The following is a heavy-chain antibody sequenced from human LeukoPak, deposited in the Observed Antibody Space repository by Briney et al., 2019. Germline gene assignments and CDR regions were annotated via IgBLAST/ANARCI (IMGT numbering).Heavy chain of an antibody. Sequence: GASVNVSCKPSGYTFTGYYIHWVRQAPGQGLEWMAWFNPNSGGLDYAHKFQGRVTMTRDTSISTAYFELRRLTSDDTAVYYCARRYDSTRRDGLDVWGQGTTVSVSS. D-gene: IGHD3-22*01. V-gene: IGHV1-2*02. CDR3: ARRYDSTRRDGLDV. CDR2: FNPNSGGL. CDR1: GYTFTGYY. J-gene: IGHJ6*02.